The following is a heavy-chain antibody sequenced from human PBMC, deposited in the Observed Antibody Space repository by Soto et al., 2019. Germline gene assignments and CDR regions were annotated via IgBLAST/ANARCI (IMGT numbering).Heavy chain of an antibody. J-gene: IGHJ6*02. Sequence: SETLSLTCTVSGGSISSGGYYWSWIRQHPGKGLEWIGYIYYSGSTYYNPSLKSRVTISVDTSKNQFSLKLSSVTAADTAVYYCARGASTVTTFYGMDVWGQGTTVTVS. CDR3: ARGASTVTTFYGMDV. CDR2: IYYSGST. CDR1: GGSISSGGYY. D-gene: IGHD4-17*01. V-gene: IGHV4-31*03.